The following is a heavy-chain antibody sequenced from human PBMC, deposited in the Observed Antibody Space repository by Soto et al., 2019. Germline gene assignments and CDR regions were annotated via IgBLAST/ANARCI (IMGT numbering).Heavy chain of an antibody. V-gene: IGHV3-66*01. Sequence: ELQLVESGGGLVQPGGSLRLSCAASGFSVSINYVNWVRQAPGKGLEWVSVIYSGGTTHYADSVKRRFTISRDTSKNTLYLQMNSLRVEDTAVYYCAGDSTDGDFVDAFDVWGQGTMVTVSS. CDR3: AGDSTDGDFVDAFDV. CDR1: GFSVSINY. D-gene: IGHD4-17*01. J-gene: IGHJ3*01. CDR2: IYSGGTT.